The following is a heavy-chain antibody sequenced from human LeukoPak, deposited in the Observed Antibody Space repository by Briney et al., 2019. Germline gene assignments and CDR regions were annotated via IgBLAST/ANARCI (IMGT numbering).Heavy chain of an antibody. CDR3: ARTRGGYPDY. D-gene: IGHD3-10*01. J-gene: IGHJ4*02. CDR2: IYHSGST. CDR1: GGSISSGGYY. V-gene: IGHV4-30-2*01. Sequence: SETLSLTCTVSGGSISSGGYYWSWIRQPPGKGLEWIGYIYHSGSTYYNPSLKSRVTISVDRSKNQFSLKLSSVTAADTAVYYCARTRGGYPDYWGQGTLVTVSS.